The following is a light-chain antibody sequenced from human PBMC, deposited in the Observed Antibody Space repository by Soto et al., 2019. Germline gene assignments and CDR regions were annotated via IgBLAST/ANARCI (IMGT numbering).Light chain of an antibody. Sequence: EIVLTQSPATLSLSPGERATLSCRASQSVGGYLAWFQQKPGQAPRLLIYDASSRAAVIPARFSGSGSGTDFTLTISSLQPEDFAVYYYQQRRNWRWAFGPGTRVDSK. CDR3: QQRRNWRWA. V-gene: IGKV3-11*01. CDR2: DAS. CDR1: QSVGGY. J-gene: IGKJ3*01.